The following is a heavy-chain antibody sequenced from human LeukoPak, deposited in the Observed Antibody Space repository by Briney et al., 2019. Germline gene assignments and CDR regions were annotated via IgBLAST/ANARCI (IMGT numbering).Heavy chain of an antibody. CDR2: ISGSSSSSDGGAR. J-gene: IGHJ3*02. D-gene: IGHD2-2*01. CDR1: GFTFSTYS. Sequence: PGGSLRLSCTASGFTFSTYSMNWVRQAPGRGLEWVSYISGSSSSSDGGARQYADSVKGRFSISRDNAKNSLYLQMNSLRVEDTAVYYCTSRYCTTTNCYSFDIWGQGTMVTVSS. V-gene: IGHV3-48*04. CDR3: TSRYCTTTNCYSFDI.